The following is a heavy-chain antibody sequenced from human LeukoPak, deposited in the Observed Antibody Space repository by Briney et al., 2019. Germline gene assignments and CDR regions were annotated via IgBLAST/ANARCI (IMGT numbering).Heavy chain of an antibody. D-gene: IGHD3-22*01. CDR1: GYTFTRYY. Sequence: ASVKVSCKASGYTFTRYYMHLARQAPGQGLEWMGIISPSGETTSYAQKFQGRVTMTRDTSTRTVYLDLSSLRSEDTAVYYCARGRDYYAVSGYHNWFDAWGQGTLVTVSS. J-gene: IGHJ5*02. V-gene: IGHV1-46*01. CDR2: ISPSGETT. CDR3: ARGRDYYAVSGYHNWFDA.